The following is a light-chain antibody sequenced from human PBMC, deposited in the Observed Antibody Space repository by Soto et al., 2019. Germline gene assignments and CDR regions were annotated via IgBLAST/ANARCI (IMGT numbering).Light chain of an antibody. CDR2: DAS. V-gene: IGKV1-5*01. CDR1: QSISRW. Sequence: DIPMTQSPSTLSASVGDRVTITCRASQSISRWVAWYQQKPGKAPKLLIYDASDLENGVPSRFSGSGSGTEFTLTISSLQPDDFATYYCQQYNSYLYTFGQGTKLEIK. CDR3: QQYNSYLYT. J-gene: IGKJ2*01.